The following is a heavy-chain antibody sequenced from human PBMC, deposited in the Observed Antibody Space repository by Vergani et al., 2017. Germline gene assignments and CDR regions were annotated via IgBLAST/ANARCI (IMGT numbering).Heavy chain of an antibody. Sequence: QVQLQESGPGLVKPSQTLSLTCTVSGGSISSGDYYWSWIRQPPGKGLEWIGHIYYSGSTYYNPSLKSRVTISVDTSKNQFSLKLRSVTAADTAVYYCARESGSWYGAQHWGQGTLVTVSS. CDR1: GGSISSGDYY. J-gene: IGHJ1*01. D-gene: IGHD6-13*01. V-gene: IGHV4-30-4*08. CDR3: ARESGSWYGAQH. CDR2: IYYSGST.